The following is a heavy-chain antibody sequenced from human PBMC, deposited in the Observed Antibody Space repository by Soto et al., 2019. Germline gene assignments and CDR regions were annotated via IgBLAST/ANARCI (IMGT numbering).Heavy chain of an antibody. CDR3: ARDHDYAFDI. Sequence: EVQLVESGGGLVQPGGCLRLSCAASGFTFSTYSMNWVRQAPGKGLEWISYISGSSSNIWYADSVRGRFTISRDDAQISLYLQMNSLRDEETAVYYCARDHDYAFDIWGQGTMVTVSS. J-gene: IGHJ3*02. D-gene: IGHD3-3*01. CDR1: GFTFSTYS. V-gene: IGHV3-48*02. CDR2: ISGSSSNI.